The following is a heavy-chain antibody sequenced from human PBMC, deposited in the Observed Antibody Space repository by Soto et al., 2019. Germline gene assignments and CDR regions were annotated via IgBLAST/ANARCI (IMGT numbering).Heavy chain of an antibody. J-gene: IGHJ3*02. D-gene: IGHD4-17*01. CDR3: ARDYGDYGLVFDI. V-gene: IGHV3-53*01. CDR2: TYSGGPT. CDR1: GLSVSGDY. Sequence: EVQPVQSGGDLVQPGGSLRLSCAASGLSVSGDYMTWVRQAPGKGLEWVSMTYSGGPTDYADSVKGRFTISVDKSKNTLYLQMHSLRVDDTAVYYCARDYGDYGLVFDIWGQGTMVTVSS.